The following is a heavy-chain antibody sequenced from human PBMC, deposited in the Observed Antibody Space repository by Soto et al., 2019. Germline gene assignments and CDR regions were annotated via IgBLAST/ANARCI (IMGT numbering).Heavy chain of an antibody. CDR1: GFTFSSSA. V-gene: IGHV3-23*01. CDR3: ARSGYYYPLDFDH. Sequence: GGSLRLSCAASGFTFSSSAMSWVRQAPGKGLEWVSAISGSGGSTYYADTVKGRFTVSRDNSKNTLYLQMNSLRAEDTAVYYCARSGYYYPLDFDHWGQGNLVTVSS. J-gene: IGHJ4*02. D-gene: IGHD3-22*01. CDR2: ISGSGGST.